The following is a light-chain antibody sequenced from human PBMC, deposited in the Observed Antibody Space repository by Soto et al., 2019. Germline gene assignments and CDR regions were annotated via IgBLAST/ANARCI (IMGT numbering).Light chain of an antibody. Sequence: AIHLTQSPSSLSAPVGDRVTITCRASQGIGSALAWYQHKSGKPPKSLIYDVSSLETGVPSRFSGSGSGTDFTLTISSLQAEDFATYYCQQFNSYPLTFGGGTKVEIK. J-gene: IGKJ4*01. CDR3: QQFNSYPLT. V-gene: IGKV1-13*02. CDR2: DVS. CDR1: QGIGSA.